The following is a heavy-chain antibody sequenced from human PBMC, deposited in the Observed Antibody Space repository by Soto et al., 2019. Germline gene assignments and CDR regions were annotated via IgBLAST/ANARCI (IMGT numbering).Heavy chain of an antibody. J-gene: IGHJ4*02. Sequence: QVQLVQSGAEVKKPGASVKVSCKASGYTFSSYAIHWVRQASGQRLEWMGWVNTGNGDTKYSQKFQDTITITRDTSARTVYMEVGSLRYEDTAVYFCARYYGSGYFDYWGQGTLVTVSS. CDR1: GYTFSSYA. CDR3: ARYYGSGYFDY. D-gene: IGHD3-10*01. V-gene: IGHV1-3*04. CDR2: VNTGNGDT.